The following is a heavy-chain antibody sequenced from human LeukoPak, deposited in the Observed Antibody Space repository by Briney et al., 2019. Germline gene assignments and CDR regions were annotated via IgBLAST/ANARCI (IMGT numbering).Heavy chain of an antibody. CDR2: IYYSGSP. J-gene: IGHJ2*01. CDR3: ARDNAGRSGWDYWYFYL. Sequence: SETLSFTCTVSGGSMSSYYWSWIRQPPGKGLEWIGYIYYSGSPNYSPSLKSRVTISLDTPKSQFSLTLSSVTAADTAVYYCARDNAGRSGWDYWYFYLWGRGTLVTVSS. D-gene: IGHD6-19*01. CDR1: GGSMSSYY. V-gene: IGHV4-59*01.